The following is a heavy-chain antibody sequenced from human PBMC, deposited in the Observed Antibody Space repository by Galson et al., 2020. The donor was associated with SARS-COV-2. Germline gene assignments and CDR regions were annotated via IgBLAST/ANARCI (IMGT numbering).Heavy chain of an antibody. CDR1: GFTFSSYA. V-gene: IGHV3-30*04. CDR3: ARDTPLGYSGYDSTDY. D-gene: IGHD5-12*01. J-gene: IGHJ4*02. Sequence: QLGESLKISCAASGFTFSSYAMHWVRQAPGKGLEWVAVISYDGSNKYYADSVKGRFTISRDNSKNTLYLQMNSLRAEDTAVYYCARDTPLGYSGYDSTDYWGQGTLVTVSS. CDR2: ISYDGSNK.